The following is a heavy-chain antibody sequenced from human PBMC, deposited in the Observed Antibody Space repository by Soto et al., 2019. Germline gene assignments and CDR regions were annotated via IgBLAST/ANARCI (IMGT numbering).Heavy chain of an antibody. V-gene: IGHV1-2*02. CDR3: ARDRGSGYYGMDV. Sequence: QVQLVQSGAEVKKPGASVKVSCKASGYTFTGYYMHWVRQAPGQGLEWMGWINPNNGDTKFAQKFQGRVTMTRDTSISTGYMELSRLTSDDTAVYYCARDRGSGYYGMDVWGQGTTVTVSS. CDR2: INPNNGDT. J-gene: IGHJ6*02. D-gene: IGHD3-10*01. CDR1: GYTFTGYY.